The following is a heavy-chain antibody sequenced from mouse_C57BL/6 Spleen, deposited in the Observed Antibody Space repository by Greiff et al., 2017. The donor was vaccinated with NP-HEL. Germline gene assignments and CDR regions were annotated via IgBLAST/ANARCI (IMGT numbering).Heavy chain of an antibody. V-gene: IGHV1-80*01. CDR2: IYPGDGDP. D-gene: IGHD1-1*01. CDR3: ATGSSSHWYFDV. J-gene: IGHJ1*03. Sequence: VQLQQSGAELVKPGASVKISCKASGYAFSSYWMNWVKQRPGKGLEWIGQIYPGDGDPTYNGKFKGKATLTADKSSSTAYMQLSSLTSEDSAVYFCATGSSSHWYFDVWGTGTTVTVSS. CDR1: GYAFSSYW.